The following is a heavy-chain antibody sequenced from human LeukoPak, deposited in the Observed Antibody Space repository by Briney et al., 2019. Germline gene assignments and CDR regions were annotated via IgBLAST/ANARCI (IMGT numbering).Heavy chain of an antibody. CDR2: ISSSSSYI. Sequence: GGSLRLSCAASGFTFSSYSMNWVRQAPGKGLEWVSSISSSSSYIYYADSVKGRFTISRDNAKNSLYLQMNSLRAEDTAVYYCVRDRSGSYPYYFDFWGQGTLLTASS. J-gene: IGHJ4*02. CDR1: GFTFSSYS. D-gene: IGHD1-26*01. CDR3: VRDRSGSYPYYFDF. V-gene: IGHV3-21*01.